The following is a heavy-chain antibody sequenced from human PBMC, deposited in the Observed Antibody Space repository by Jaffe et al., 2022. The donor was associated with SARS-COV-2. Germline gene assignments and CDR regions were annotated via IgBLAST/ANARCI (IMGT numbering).Heavy chain of an antibody. J-gene: IGHJ4*02. CDR2: VYYSGTT. V-gene: IGHV4-59*01. D-gene: IGHD6-19*01. CDR1: GGSINSYY. Sequence: VQLQESGPGLVKPSETLSLTCTVSGGSINSYYWSWIRQPPGKGLEWIGYVYYSGTTNYNPSLKSRVSISVDTSKNQFSLRLNSVTAADTAVYYCARGSRQWLPRGEFDYWGQGTLVAVSS. CDR3: ARGSRQWLPRGEFDY.